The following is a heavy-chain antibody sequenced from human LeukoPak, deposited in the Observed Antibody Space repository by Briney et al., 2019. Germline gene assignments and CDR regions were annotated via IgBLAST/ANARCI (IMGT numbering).Heavy chain of an antibody. CDR2: INPDSGGT. Sequence: ASVKVSCKASGNTFTGYYMHWVRQVPRQGLEWMGWINPDSGGTDYAQRFQGRVTMTRDASISTAYMDLSRLRSDDTAVYYCARDLFFDSGGTHVTLFYFDYWGQGTLVTVSS. CDR3: ARDLFFDSGGTHVTLFYFDY. V-gene: IGHV1-2*02. J-gene: IGHJ4*02. CDR1: GNTFTGYY. D-gene: IGHD2-15*01.